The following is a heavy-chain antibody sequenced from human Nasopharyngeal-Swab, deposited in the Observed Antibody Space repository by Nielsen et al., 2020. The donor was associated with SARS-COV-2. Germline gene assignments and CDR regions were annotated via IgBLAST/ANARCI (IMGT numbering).Heavy chain of an antibody. D-gene: IGHD6-19*01. CDR1: GGSISSYY. V-gene: IGHV4-34*01. CDR2: INHSGST. CDR3: ARGRYSSGWYILYNWFDP. J-gene: IGHJ5*02. Sequence: GSLRLSCTVSGGSISSYYWSWIRQPPGKGLEWIGEINHSGSTNYNPSLKSRVTISVDTSKNQFSLKLSSVTAADTAVYYCARGRYSSGWYILYNWFDPWGQGTLVTVSS.